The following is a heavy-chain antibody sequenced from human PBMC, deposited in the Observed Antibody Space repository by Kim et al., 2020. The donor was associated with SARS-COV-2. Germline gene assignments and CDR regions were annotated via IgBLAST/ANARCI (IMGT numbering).Heavy chain of an antibody. CDR2: IKQDGSEK. Sequence: GGSLRLSCAASGFTFSSYWMSWVRQAPGKGLEWVANIKQDGSEKYYVDSVRDRFTISRDNAKNSLYLQMNSLRAEDTAVYYCARDGGSYYYYGMDVWGQGTTVTVSS. CDR1: GFTFSSYW. J-gene: IGHJ6*02. D-gene: IGHD1-26*01. CDR3: ARDGGSYYYYGMDV. V-gene: IGHV3-7*01.